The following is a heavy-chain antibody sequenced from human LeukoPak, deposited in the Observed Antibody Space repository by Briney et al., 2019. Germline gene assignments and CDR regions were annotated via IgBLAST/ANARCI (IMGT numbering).Heavy chain of an antibody. CDR1: GGSFSGYY. Sequence: PSETLSLTCAVYGGSFSGYYWSWIRQPPGKGLEWIGEINHSGSTNYNPSLKSRVTISVDTSMNQFSLKLSSVTAADTAVYYCARSTIFGVAHLGFDPWGQGTLVTVSS. J-gene: IGHJ5*02. D-gene: IGHD3-3*01. CDR3: ARSTIFGVAHLGFDP. V-gene: IGHV4-34*01. CDR2: INHSGST.